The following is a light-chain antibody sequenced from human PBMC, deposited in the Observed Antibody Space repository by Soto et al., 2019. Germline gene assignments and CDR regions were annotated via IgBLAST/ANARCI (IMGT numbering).Light chain of an antibody. V-gene: IGLV4-69*01. CDR3: QTWGTGIV. Sequence: QLVLTQSPSASASLGAAVKLTCTLSSGHSSFAIAWHQQQPEKGPRYLMKINSDGSHTKGDGIPDRFSGSGSGAERYLTISSLQSEDEAEYYCQTWGTGIVFGGGTKVTVL. CDR1: SGHSSFA. CDR2: INSDGSH. J-gene: IGLJ2*01.